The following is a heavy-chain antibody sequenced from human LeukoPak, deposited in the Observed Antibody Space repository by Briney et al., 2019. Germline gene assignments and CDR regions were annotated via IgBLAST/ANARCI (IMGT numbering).Heavy chain of an antibody. D-gene: IGHD3-16*01. V-gene: IGHV4-59*01. J-gene: IGHJ5*02. CDR3: ARGITFNWFDP. CDR1: DGSINSYY. Sequence: KPSETLSLTCTVSDGSINSYYWSWIRQPPGKGLEWIGYIYYSGSTNYNPSLKSRVTISVDTSKNQFFLKLSSVTAADTAVYYCARGITFNWFDPWGQGTLVTVSS. CDR2: IYYSGST.